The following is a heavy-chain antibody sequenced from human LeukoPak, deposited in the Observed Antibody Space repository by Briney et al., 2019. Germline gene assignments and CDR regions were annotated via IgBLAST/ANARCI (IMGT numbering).Heavy chain of an antibody. D-gene: IGHD3-9*01. CDR2: IIPIFGTA. CDR3: ARDEGEYYDILTGLL. CDR1: GGTFSSYA. V-gene: IGHV1-69*05. Sequence: SVKVSCKASGGTFSSYAISWVRQAPGQGLEWMGRIIPIFGTANYAQKFQGRVTITTDESTSTAYMELSSLRSEDTAVYYCARDEGEYYDILTGLLWGQGTLVTVSS. J-gene: IGHJ4*02.